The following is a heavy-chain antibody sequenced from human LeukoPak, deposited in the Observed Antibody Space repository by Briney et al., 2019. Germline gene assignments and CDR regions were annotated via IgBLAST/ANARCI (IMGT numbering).Heavy chain of an antibody. V-gene: IGHV3-23*01. CDR3: ANALGGGNTWYYFDC. J-gene: IGHJ4*02. CDR2: LSGSGGSP. Sequence: PGGSLRLSRAPSGFTFSSYAMSWVRQAPGKGLEWVSSLSGSGGSPNYANSVKGRFTISRDNSKNTLYLQMNSLRAEDTAVYYCANALGGGNTWYYFDCWGQGTLVTVSS. D-gene: IGHD6-13*01. CDR1: GFTFSSYA.